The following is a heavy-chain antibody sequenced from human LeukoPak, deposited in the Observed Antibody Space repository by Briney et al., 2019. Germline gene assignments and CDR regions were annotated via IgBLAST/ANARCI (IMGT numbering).Heavy chain of an antibody. V-gene: IGHV3-23*01. CDR1: GFTFSSYA. J-gene: IGHJ4*02. CDR3: AKDPHNRKKGDY. CDR2: NSGSGGST. Sequence: GRSLRLSCAASGFTFSSYAMSWVRQAPGKGLEWVSANSGSGGSTYYADSVKGRFTISRDNSKNTLYLQMNSLRAEDTAVYYCAKDPHNRKKGDYWGQGTLVTVSS. D-gene: IGHD1-14*01.